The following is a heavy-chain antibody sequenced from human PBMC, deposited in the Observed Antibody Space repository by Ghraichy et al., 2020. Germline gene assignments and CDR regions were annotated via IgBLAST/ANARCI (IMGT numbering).Heavy chain of an antibody. D-gene: IGHD4-17*01. Sequence: GGSLRLSCAASGFTFRNYEMHWVRQAPGKRLEWVSYISGSGKTIYHADSVKGRFTISRDNAKNSLLLQMNSLRAEDTAVYYCARELRDDYGDYIYGMDVWGQGTTVTVSS. CDR1: GFTFRNYE. CDR2: ISGSGKTI. J-gene: IGHJ6*02. V-gene: IGHV3-48*03. CDR3: ARELRDDYGDYIYGMDV.